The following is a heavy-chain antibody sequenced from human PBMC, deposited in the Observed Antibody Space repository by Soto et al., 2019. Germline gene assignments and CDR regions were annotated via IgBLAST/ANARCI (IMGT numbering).Heavy chain of an antibody. CDR1: GYSISSSNW. Sequence: QVQLQESGPGLVKPSDTLSLTCAVSGYSISSSNWWGWIRQPPGKGLEWIGYIYYSGSTYYNPSLKSRVTMPVDTSKNQFSLKLSSVTAVDTAVYYCARRRPRYCSSTSCQGDWFDPWGQGTLVTVSS. D-gene: IGHD2-2*01. V-gene: IGHV4-28*01. J-gene: IGHJ5*02. CDR3: ARRRPRYCSSTSCQGDWFDP. CDR2: IYYSGST.